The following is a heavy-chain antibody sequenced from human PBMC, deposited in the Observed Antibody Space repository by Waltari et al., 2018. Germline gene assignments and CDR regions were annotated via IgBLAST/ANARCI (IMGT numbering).Heavy chain of an antibody. J-gene: IGHJ2*01. CDR2: SYYSGST. V-gene: IGHV4-39*01. Sequence: QLQLQESGPGLVKPSETLSLTCTVSGGSIRSSSYYWGWIRQPPGTGMEWIGSSYYSGSTYYNPSLKGRVTRSVDTSKNQFSLKLSSVTAADTAVYYCARHPAMTIMLWYFDLWGRGTLVTVSS. D-gene: IGHD2-8*01. CDR3: ARHPAMTIMLWYFDL. CDR1: GGSIRSSSYY.